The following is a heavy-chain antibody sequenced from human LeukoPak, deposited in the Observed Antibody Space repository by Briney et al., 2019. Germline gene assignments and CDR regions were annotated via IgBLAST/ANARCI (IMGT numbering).Heavy chain of an antibody. V-gene: IGHV3-30*18. CDR3: AKDRTAGYDGLVDY. J-gene: IGHJ4*02. CDR2: ISYDGSNK. D-gene: IGHD5-12*01. Sequence: GGSLRLSCAASGFTFSNYGMHWVRQAPGKGLEWVAVISYDGSNKYYTDSVKGRSTISRDNSKNTLYLQMNSLRAEDTAVYYCAKDRTAGYDGLVDYWGQGTLVTVSS. CDR1: GFTFSNYG.